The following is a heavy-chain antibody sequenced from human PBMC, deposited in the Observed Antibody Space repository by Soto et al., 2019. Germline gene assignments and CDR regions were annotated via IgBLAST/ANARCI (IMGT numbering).Heavy chain of an antibody. CDR2: IIPIFGTA. CDR1: GGTFSSYA. CDR3: ARGKSGPAPGAWFDP. J-gene: IGHJ5*02. Sequence: SVKVSCKASGGTFSSYAISWVRQAPGRGLEWMGGIIPIFGTANYAQKFQGRVTITADESTSTAYMELSSLRSEDTAVYYCARGKSGPAPGAWFDPWGQGTLVTVSS. V-gene: IGHV1-69*13. D-gene: IGHD3-10*01.